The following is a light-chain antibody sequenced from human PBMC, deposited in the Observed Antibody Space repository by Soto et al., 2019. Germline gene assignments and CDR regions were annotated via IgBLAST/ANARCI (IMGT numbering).Light chain of an antibody. CDR2: DVS. J-gene: IGLJ3*02. V-gene: IGLV2-11*01. CDR3: CSPAANDNFWV. Sequence: QSALTQPRSVSGSPGQSVTISCTGTNSDIGGYNYVSWYQQHPGKAPKVMIYDVSRRPSGVPDRFSGSKSGNTASLTISGLQAEDEADYFCCSPAANDNFWVFGGGTKLTVL. CDR1: NSDIGGYNY.